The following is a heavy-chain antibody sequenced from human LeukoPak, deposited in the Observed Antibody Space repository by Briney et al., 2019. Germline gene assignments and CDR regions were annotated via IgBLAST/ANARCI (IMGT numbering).Heavy chain of an antibody. CDR1: GFTFSSYA. CDR2: ISGSGGST. Sequence: GGSLGLSCAASGFTFSSYAMSWVRQAPGKGLEWVSAISGSGGSTYYADSVKGRFTISRDNSKNTLYLQMNSLRAEDTAVYYCAKRRAPDYGSGSYYNNYYGMDVWGQGTTVTVSS. V-gene: IGHV3-23*01. J-gene: IGHJ6*02. D-gene: IGHD3-10*01. CDR3: AKRRAPDYGSGSYYNNYYGMDV.